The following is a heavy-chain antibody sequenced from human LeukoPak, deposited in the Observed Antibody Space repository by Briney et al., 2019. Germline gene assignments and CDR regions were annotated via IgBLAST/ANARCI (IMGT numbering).Heavy chain of an antibody. CDR3: ARSLGTVTANFDY. J-gene: IGHJ4*02. D-gene: IGHD4-17*01. Sequence: SVKVSCKASGGTFSSYAISWVRQAPGQGLEWMGGIIPIFGTANYAQKFQGRVTITADESTSTAYMELSSLRSEDTAVYYCARSLGTVTANFDYWGQGTLVTVSS. CDR2: IIPIFGTA. CDR1: GGTFSSYA. V-gene: IGHV1-69*13.